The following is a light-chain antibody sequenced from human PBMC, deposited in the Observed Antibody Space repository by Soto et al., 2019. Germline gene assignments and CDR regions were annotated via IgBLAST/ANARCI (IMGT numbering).Light chain of an antibody. CDR2: AAS. Sequence: PGERATLSCRASQDLSSGYLAWYRQKPGQAPRILIYAASSRATGIPDRFIGSGSGTDFTLTISRLEPEDFAVYYCQQYDTSSRTFGRGTKVE. J-gene: IGKJ1*01. V-gene: IGKV3-20*01. CDR3: QQYDTSSRT. CDR1: QDLSSGY.